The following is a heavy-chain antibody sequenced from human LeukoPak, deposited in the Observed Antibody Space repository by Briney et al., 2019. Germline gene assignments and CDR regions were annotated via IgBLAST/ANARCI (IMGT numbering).Heavy chain of an antibody. CDR2: IYYSGST. J-gene: IGHJ4*02. CDR1: GGSISSGGYY. Sequence: SETLSLTCTVSGGSISSGGYYWSWIRQHPGKGLEWIGYIYYSGSTYYNPSLKSRVTISVDTTKNQFSLKLISVTAADTAVYYCARVLIYDSSGYYYNYFDYWGQGTLVTVSS. V-gene: IGHV4-31*03. D-gene: IGHD3-22*01. CDR3: ARVLIYDSSGYYYNYFDY.